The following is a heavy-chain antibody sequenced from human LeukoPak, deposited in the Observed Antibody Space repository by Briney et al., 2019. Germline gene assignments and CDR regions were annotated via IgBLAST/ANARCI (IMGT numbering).Heavy chain of an antibody. CDR1: GYTFTSYD. J-gene: IGHJ3*02. CDR2: MNPNSGNT. CDR3: ARGRRITGTYAFDI. Sequence: GASVKVSCKASGYTFTSYDINWVRQATGQGLEWMGWMNPNSGNTGYAQKFQGRVTITRNTSISTAYMELSSLRSEDTAVYYCARGRRITGTYAFDIWGQGTMVTVSS. V-gene: IGHV1-8*03. D-gene: IGHD1-20*01.